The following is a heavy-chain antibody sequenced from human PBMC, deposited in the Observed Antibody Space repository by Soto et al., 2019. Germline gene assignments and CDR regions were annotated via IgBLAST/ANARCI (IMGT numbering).Heavy chain of an antibody. CDR3: VKKVVAANRVNWFDP. Sequence: GGSLRLSCAASGFTFSSYAMSWVRQAPGKGLEWVSAISGSGGSTYYADSVKGRSTISRDNYKNLLYLQMNSLRAEDTAVYYCVKKVVAANRVNWFDPWGQGTLVTVSS. J-gene: IGHJ5*02. D-gene: IGHD2-15*01. CDR2: ISGSGGST. V-gene: IGHV3-23*01. CDR1: GFTFSSYA.